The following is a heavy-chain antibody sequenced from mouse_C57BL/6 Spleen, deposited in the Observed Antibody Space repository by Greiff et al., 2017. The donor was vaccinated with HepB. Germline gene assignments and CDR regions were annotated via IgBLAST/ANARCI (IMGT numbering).Heavy chain of an antibody. Sequence: QVQLQQPGAELVKPGASVKLSCKASGYTFTSYWMHWVKQRPGRGLEWIGRIDPNSGGTKYNEKFKSKATLTVDKPSSTAYMQLSSLTSADSAVYYCARQTSLLLRYFDYWGQGTTLTVSS. CDR1: GYTFTSYW. CDR2: IDPNSGGT. V-gene: IGHV1-72*01. D-gene: IGHD1-1*01. J-gene: IGHJ2*01. CDR3: ARQTSLLLRYFDY.